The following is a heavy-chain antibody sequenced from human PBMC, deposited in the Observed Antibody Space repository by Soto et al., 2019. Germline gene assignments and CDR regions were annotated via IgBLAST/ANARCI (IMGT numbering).Heavy chain of an antibody. V-gene: IGHV3-23*01. Sequence: EVQLLESGGGLVQPGGSLRLSCAASGFTFSSYAMSWVRQAPGKGLEWVSAISGSGGSTYYADSGKGRFTISRDNSKNTLYLQEDRLRAEGTAAYFCANSGCSSTSCTSSGRVRAPVSYYYYGMDVWGHGTTVTVSS. J-gene: IGHJ6*02. D-gene: IGHD2-2*01. CDR2: ISGSGGST. CDR3: ANSGCSSTSCTSSGRVRAPVSYYYYGMDV. CDR1: GFTFSSYA.